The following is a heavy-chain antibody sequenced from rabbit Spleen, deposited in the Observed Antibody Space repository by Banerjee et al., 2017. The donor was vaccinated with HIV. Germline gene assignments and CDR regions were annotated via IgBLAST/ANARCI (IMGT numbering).Heavy chain of an antibody. J-gene: IGHJ4*01. CDR1: GFSFSSGYY. D-gene: IGHD1-1*01. Sequence: QEQLEESGGGLVKPGASLTLTCKASGFSFSSGYYICWVRQAPGKGLEWIGCIGTGSASTWYASWAKGRFTISRTSSTTVTLRMTSLTAADTATYFCARDLVGVIGWNFYLWGPGTLVTVS. CDR2: IGTGSAST. V-gene: IGHV1S45*01. CDR3: ARDLVGVIGWNFYL.